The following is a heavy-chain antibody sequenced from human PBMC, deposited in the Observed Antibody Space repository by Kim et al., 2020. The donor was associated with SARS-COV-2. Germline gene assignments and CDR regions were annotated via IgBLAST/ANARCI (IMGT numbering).Heavy chain of an antibody. V-gene: IGHV4-4*07. CDR2: IYTSGST. CDR1: GGSISSYY. CDR3: ARALGPRADWYNWNGYYYMDV. Sequence: SETLSLTCTVSGGSISSYYWSWIRQPAGKGLEWIGRIYTSGSTNYNPSLKSRVTMSVDTSKNQFSLKLGSVTAADTAVYYCARALGPRADWYNWNGYYYMDVWGKGTTVTVSS. J-gene: IGHJ6*03. D-gene: IGHD1-1*01.